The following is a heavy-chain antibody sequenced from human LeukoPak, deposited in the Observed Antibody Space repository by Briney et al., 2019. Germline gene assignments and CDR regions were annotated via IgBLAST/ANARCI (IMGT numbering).Heavy chain of an antibody. D-gene: IGHD3-10*01. CDR3: ARSRDDMVRGYFYY. J-gene: IGHJ4*02. CDR1: GFSLSTSGVG. V-gene: IGHV2-5*02. CDR2: IYWDDDK. Sequence: SGPTLVKPSQTLTLTCTSSGFSLSTSGVGVGWVRQPPGKDLEWLALIYWDDDKRYSPSLKSRLTIPKDTSKNQVVLTITNMDPVDTATYYCARSRDDMVRGYFYYWGQGTLVTVSS.